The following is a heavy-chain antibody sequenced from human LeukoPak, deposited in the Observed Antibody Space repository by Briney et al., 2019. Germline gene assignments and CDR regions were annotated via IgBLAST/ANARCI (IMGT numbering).Heavy chain of an antibody. D-gene: IGHD6-19*01. J-gene: IGHJ6*03. Sequence: SETLSLTWAVYGGSFSGYYWSWIRQPPGKGLEWIGEINHSGSTNYNPSLKSRVTISVDTSKNQFSLKLSSVTAADTAVYYCARKYSSGWPLKVYYMDVWGKGTTVTVSS. CDR2: INHSGST. CDR3: ARKYSSGWPLKVYYMDV. CDR1: GGSFSGYY. V-gene: IGHV4-34*01.